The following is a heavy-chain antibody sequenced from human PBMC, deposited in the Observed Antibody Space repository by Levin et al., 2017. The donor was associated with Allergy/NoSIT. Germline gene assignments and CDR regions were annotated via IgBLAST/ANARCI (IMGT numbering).Heavy chain of an antibody. CDR2: INPNSGGT. V-gene: IGHV1-2*02. J-gene: IGHJ5*02. CDR1: GYTFTGYY. D-gene: IGHD6-13*01. Sequence: GESLKISCQASGYTFTGYYMHWVRQAPGQGLEWMGWINPNSGGTNYAQKFQGRVTMTRDTSISTAYMELSRLRSDDTAVYYCARAGIAAAGGKNWFDPWGQGTLVTVSS. CDR3: ARAGIAAAGGKNWFDP.